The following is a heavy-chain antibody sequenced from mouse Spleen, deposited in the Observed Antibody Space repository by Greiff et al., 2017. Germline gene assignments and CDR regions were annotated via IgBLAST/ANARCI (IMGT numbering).Heavy chain of an antibody. Sequence: DVMLVESGGGLVKPGGSLKLSCAASGFTFSSYAMSWVRQTPEKRLEWVATISSGGSYTYYPDSVKGRFTISRDNAKNTLYLQMSSLRSEDTAMYYCARREVVAFDYWGQGTTLTVSS. J-gene: IGHJ2*01. D-gene: IGHD1-1*01. CDR3: ARREVVAFDY. CDR1: GFTFSSYA. CDR2: ISSGGSYT. V-gene: IGHV5-9-1*01.